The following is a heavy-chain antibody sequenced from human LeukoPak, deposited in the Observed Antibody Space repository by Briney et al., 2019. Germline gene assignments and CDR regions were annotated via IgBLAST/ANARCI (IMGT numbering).Heavy chain of an antibody. Sequence: GGSLRLSCAASGYTFSSYAMSWVRQAPGKGLEWVSAISGSGGSTYYADSVKGRFTISRDNSKNTLYLQMNSLRAEDTAVYYCAKSSDFWSGYYFDYWGQGTLVTVSS. V-gene: IGHV3-23*01. J-gene: IGHJ4*02. CDR3: AKSSDFWSGYYFDY. CDR1: GYTFSSYA. D-gene: IGHD3-3*01. CDR2: ISGSGGST.